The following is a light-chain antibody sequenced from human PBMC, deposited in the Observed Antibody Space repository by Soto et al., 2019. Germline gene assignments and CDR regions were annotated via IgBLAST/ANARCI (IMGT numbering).Light chain of an antibody. V-gene: IGLV2-8*01. CDR3: SSCAGSNNGFRV. CDR1: SSDVGGYNY. J-gene: IGLJ1*01. CDR2: EVS. Sequence: QSVLTQPPSASGSPGQSVTISCTGTSSDVGGYNYVSWYQQHPGKAPKLMIYEVSKRPSGVPDRFSGSKSGNTASLTVSGLQAEDEADNYCSSCAGSNNGFRVFGTGSKVTVL.